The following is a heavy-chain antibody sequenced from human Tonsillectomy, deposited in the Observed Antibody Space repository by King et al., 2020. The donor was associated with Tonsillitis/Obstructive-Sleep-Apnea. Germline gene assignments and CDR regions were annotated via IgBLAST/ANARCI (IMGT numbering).Heavy chain of an antibody. D-gene: IGHD2-2*01. V-gene: IGHV3-23*04. J-gene: IGHJ4*02. Sequence: VQLVESGGGLVQPGGSLRLSCAASGFDFFRHAMSWVRQAPGKGLEWVAAVSATGGGTYYPHSVEGRFTISRDNSKNTLYLQVNSLRAEDTAIYYCAKVRGTTCYPNDYDSPRTCYFDDWGQGSLVTVSS. CDR2: VSATGGGT. CDR3: AKVRGTTCYPNDYDSPRTCYFDD. CDR1: GFDFFRHA.